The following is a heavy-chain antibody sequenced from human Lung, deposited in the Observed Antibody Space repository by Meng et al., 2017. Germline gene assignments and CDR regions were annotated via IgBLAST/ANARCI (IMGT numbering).Heavy chain of an antibody. D-gene: IGHD4-11*01. CDR1: GGFFSDYY. CDR2: INHSGST. CDR3: ARGPTTMAHDFDY. V-gene: IGHV4-34*01. J-gene: IGHJ4*02. Sequence: VELQQWGVGLFEPSDPLSLTCVVSGGFFSDYYWSWIRQPPGKGLEWIGEINHSGSTNYNPSLESRATISVDTSQNNLSLKLSSVTAADSAVYYCARGPTTMAHDFDYWGQGTLVTVSS.